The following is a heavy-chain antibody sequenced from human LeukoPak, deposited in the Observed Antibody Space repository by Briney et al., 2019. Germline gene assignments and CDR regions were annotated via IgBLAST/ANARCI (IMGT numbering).Heavy chain of an antibody. D-gene: IGHD6-19*01. Sequence: GGSLRLSCAASGFTFDDYAMHWVRQAPGKGLEWVSLISGDGGSTYYADSVKGRFTISRDNSKNSLYLQMNSQRTEDTALYYCAKGVLGGWYWNSDYWGQGTLVTVSS. CDR3: AKGVLGGWYWNSDY. CDR1: GFTFDDYA. J-gene: IGHJ4*02. V-gene: IGHV3-43*02. CDR2: ISGDGGST.